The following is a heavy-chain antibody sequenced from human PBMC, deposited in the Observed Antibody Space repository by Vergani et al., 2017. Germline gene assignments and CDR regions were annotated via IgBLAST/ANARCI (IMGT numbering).Heavy chain of an antibody. D-gene: IGHD3-9*01. CDR2: ISSSSSTI. Sequence: EVQLVESGGGLVQPGGSLRLSCAASGFTFSSYSMNWVRQAPGKGLEWVSYISSSSSTIYDADSVKGRFTISRDNAKNSLYLQMNSLRAEDTAVYYCASYDILTGYYSNYYYYYMDVWGKGTTVTVSS. J-gene: IGHJ6*03. V-gene: IGHV3-48*04. CDR1: GFTFSSYS. CDR3: ASYDILTGYYSNYYYYYMDV.